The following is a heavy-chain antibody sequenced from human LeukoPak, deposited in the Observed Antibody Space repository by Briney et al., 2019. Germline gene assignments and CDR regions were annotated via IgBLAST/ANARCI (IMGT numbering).Heavy chain of an antibody. CDR3: ARMGSSSLSDWFDP. CDR2: IGNTET. D-gene: IGHD6-6*01. V-gene: IGHV3-13*01. Sequence: GGSLRLSCATSGFPFETNAMSWVRQAPGKGLEWVATIGNTETFYADSVTGRFTISRGNAKNSVYLQMNGLRAEDTAVYYCARMGSSSLSDWFDPWGQGTLVTVSS. J-gene: IGHJ5*02. CDR1: GFPFETNA.